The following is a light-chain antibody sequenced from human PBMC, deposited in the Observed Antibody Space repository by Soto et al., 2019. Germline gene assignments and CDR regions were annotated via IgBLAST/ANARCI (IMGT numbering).Light chain of an antibody. CDR1: SSNIGSNT. Sequence: QSLLPQPPSASGTPGQRVTSSWSGSSSNIGSNTVNWYQQLPGTAPKLLIYSNNQRPSGVPDRFSGSKSGPSASLAISGLQSEDEDDYYCAAWDDSLNGLYVFGTGPKVTV. CDR2: SNN. CDR3: AAWDDSLNGLYV. J-gene: IGLJ1*01. V-gene: IGLV1-44*01.